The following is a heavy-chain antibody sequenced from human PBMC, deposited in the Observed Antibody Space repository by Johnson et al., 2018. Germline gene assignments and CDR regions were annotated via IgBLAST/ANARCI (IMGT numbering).Heavy chain of an antibody. Sequence: QVQLVQSGGGVVQPGRSLRLSCAASGFTFSSYGMHWVRQAPGKGLEWVAVIWYDGSNKYYADSVKGRFTISRDNSKNTLYLQMNSLRAEDTAVYYCARERGRGSYWRDDAFDIWGQGTMVTVSS. V-gene: IGHV3-33*01. D-gene: IGHD1-26*01. CDR3: ARERGRGSYWRDDAFDI. CDR2: IWYDGSNK. CDR1: GFTFSSYG. J-gene: IGHJ3*02.